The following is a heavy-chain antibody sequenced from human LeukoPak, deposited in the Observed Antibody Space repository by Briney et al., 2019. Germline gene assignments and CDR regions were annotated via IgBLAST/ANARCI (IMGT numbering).Heavy chain of an antibody. CDR1: GYTFTSSD. CDR2: INPNSGGT. D-gene: IGHD3-10*01. CDR3: ARDRGTMVRGVISVRDYYYGMDV. J-gene: IGHJ6*02. Sequence: ASVKVSCKASGYTFTSSDINWVRQAPGQGLEWMGWINPNSGGTNYAQKFQGRVTITRDTSISTAYMELSRLRSDDTAVYYCARDRGTMVRGVISVRDYYYGMDVWGQGTTVTVSS. V-gene: IGHV1-2*02.